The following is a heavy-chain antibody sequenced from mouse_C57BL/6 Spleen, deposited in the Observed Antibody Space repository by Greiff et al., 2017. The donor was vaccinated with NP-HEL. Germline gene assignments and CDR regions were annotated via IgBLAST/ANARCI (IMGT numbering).Heavy chain of an antibody. CDR3: ARGGDLPAWFAY. J-gene: IGHJ3*01. CDR2: IYPGSGST. Sequence: QVQLQQPGAELVKPGASVKMSCKASGYTFTSYWITWVKQRPGQGLEWIGDIYPGSGSTNYNEKFKSKATLTVDTSSSTAYMQLSSLTSEDSAVYYCARGGDLPAWFAYWGQGTLVTVSA. V-gene: IGHV1-55*01. D-gene: IGHD3-3*01. CDR1: GYTFTSYW.